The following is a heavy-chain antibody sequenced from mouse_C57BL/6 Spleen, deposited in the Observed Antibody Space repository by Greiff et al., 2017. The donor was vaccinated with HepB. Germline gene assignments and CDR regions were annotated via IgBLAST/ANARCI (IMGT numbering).Heavy chain of an antibody. V-gene: IGHV6-3*01. CDR2: ISLKSDNYAT. CDR3: PLGLGQAWFAY. CDR1: GFTFSNYW. Sequence: EVMLVESGGGLVQPGGSMKLSCVASGFTFSNYWMNWVRQSPEKGLEWVAQISLKSDNYATHYAVSVKGRFTITRDDSKSSVDLQMNNLRAEDTGIYYCPLGLGQAWFAYWGQGTLVTVSA. D-gene: IGHD4-1*01. J-gene: IGHJ3*01.